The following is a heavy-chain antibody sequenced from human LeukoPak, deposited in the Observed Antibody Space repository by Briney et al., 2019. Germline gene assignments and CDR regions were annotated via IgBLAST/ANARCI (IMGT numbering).Heavy chain of an antibody. J-gene: IGHJ3*02. D-gene: IGHD1-1*01. Sequence: GSSVKVSCKASGGTFSSYAISWVRQAPGQGLEWMGGIIPIFGTANYAQKFQGRVTITADKSTSTAYMELSSLRSEDTAVYYCASTRYNSYNTNAFDIWGQGTMVTVSS. V-gene: IGHV1-69*06. CDR3: ASTRYNSYNTNAFDI. CDR1: GGTFSSYA. CDR2: IIPIFGTA.